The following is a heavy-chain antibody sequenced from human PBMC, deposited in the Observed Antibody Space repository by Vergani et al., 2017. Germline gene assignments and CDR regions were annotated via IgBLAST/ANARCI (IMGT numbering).Heavy chain of an antibody. CDR2: INHSGST. CDR3: ARGRVVNNNPGFRAYXFDP. CDR1: GGSFSGYY. Sequence: QVQLQQWGAGLLKPSETLSLTCAVYGGSFSGYYWSWIRQPPGKGLEWIGEINHSGSTNYNPSLKSRVTISVDTSKNQFSLKLSSVTAADTAVYYCARGRVVNNNPGFRAYXFDPWGQGNLVTVSA. D-gene: IGHD1/OR15-1a*01. J-gene: IGHJ5*02. V-gene: IGHV4-34*01.